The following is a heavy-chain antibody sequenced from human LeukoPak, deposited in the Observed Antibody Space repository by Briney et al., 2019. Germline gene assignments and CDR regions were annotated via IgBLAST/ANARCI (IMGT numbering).Heavy chain of an antibody. V-gene: IGHV4-4*07. Sequence: PSETLSLTCTVSGDSISSYYWSWIRQPAGKGLEWIGRIYISGSTKYNPSLKSRVTMSVDTSKNHFSLKLRSVTAADTAVYYCARDRGSGWYYFDYWGQGSLVTVSS. CDR3: ARDRGSGWYYFDY. J-gene: IGHJ4*02. CDR1: GDSISSYY. D-gene: IGHD3-22*01. CDR2: IYISGST.